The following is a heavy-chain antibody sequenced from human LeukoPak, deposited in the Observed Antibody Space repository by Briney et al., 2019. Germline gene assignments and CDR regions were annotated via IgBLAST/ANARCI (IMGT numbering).Heavy chain of an antibody. J-gene: IGHJ4*02. CDR3: ARHSTDGGCFYY. CDR2: IYYSGST. CDR1: GDSISSRSSY. D-gene: IGHD2-8*01. V-gene: IGHV4-39*01. Sequence: SGTLSLTCTVSGDSISSRSSYWGWIRQPPGKGLEWIGTIYYSGSTYYNPSLKSRVTISGDTSKNQFSLKLNSVTAADTAVYYCARHSTDGGCFYYWGQGTLVTVSS.